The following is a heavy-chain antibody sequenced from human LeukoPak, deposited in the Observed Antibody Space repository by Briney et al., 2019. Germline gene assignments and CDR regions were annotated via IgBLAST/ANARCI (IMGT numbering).Heavy chain of an antibody. Sequence: ASVRVSCEASGYTFTGYYIHWLRQAPGQGLEWMGWINPNSGDTNSAQKLQGRVTMTRDTSINTAYMDLNRLTSDDTAVYYCARDGTFDIWGQGTMVTVSS. CDR1: GYTFTGYY. V-gene: IGHV1-2*02. CDR3: ARDGTFDI. CDR2: INPNSGDT. J-gene: IGHJ3*02.